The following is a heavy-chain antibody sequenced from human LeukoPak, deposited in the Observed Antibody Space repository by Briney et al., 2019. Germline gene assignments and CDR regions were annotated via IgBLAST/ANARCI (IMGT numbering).Heavy chain of an antibody. J-gene: IGHJ6*03. CDR3: TRKDGDYVYGRYMDV. CDR1: GFTFGDYA. V-gene: IGHV3-49*03. D-gene: IGHD4-17*01. Sequence: QPGRSLRLSCTASGFTFGDYAMSWFRQAPGKGLEWVGFIRSKAYGGTTEYAASVKGRFTISRDDSKSIAYPQMNSLKTEDTAVYYCTRKDGDYVYGRYMDVWGKGTTVTVSS. CDR2: IRSKAYGGTT.